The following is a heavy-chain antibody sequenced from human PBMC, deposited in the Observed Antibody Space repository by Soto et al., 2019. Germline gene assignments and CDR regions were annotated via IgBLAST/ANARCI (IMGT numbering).Heavy chain of an antibody. Sequence: SDTLSLTCTVSGGSISIGGYYWSWIRHHPGKGLEWIGYIYYSGSTYYNPSLKSRVTISVDTSKNQFSLKLSSVTAADTAVYYCARGCTSSPTPGDYWGQGTLVTVSS. D-gene: IGHD2-8*01. CDR2: IYYSGST. CDR1: GGSISIGGYY. J-gene: IGHJ4*02. V-gene: IGHV4-31*03. CDR3: ARGCTSSPTPGDY.